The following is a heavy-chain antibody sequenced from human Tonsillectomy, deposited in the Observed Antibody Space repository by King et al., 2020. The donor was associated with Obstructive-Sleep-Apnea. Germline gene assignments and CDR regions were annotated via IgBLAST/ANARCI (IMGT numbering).Heavy chain of an antibody. V-gene: IGHV3-21*01. Sequence: VQLVESGGGLVKPGGSLRLSCAASGFTFSSYSMNWVRQAPGKGLEWVSSISSSSSYIYYADSVKGRVTISRDNAKNSLYLQMNSLRAEDTAVYYCARGRGYNWNDVDYFDYWGQGTLVTVSS. CDR2: ISSSSSYI. CDR1: GFTFSSYS. CDR3: ARGRGYNWNDVDYFDY. J-gene: IGHJ4*02. D-gene: IGHD1-1*01.